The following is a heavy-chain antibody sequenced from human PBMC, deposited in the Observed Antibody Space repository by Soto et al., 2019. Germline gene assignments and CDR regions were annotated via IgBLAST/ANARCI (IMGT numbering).Heavy chain of an antibody. CDR1: GDTFSSYA. J-gene: IGHJ6*02. V-gene: IGHV1-69*01. CDR3: ARDGSGYRSRASPMDV. CDR2: IIPIFGTA. Sequence: QVQLVQSGAEVKKPGSSVKVSCKASGDTFSSYAISWVRQAPGQGLEWMGGIIPIFGTANYAQKFQGRVTITADESTSPAYMELSSLSSEDTAVYYCARDGSGYRSRASPMDVWGQGITVTVSS. D-gene: IGHD3-22*01.